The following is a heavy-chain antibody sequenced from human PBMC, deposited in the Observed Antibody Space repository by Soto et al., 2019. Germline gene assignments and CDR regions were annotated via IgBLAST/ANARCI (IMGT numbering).Heavy chain of an antibody. D-gene: IGHD3-22*01. Sequence: QVQLQESGPGLVKPSQTLSLTCTVSGGSISSGDYYWSWICQPPGKGLEWIGYIYYSGSTYYNPSLKSRVTISVDTSKNQFSLKLSSVTAADTAVYYCARESENYYDSSGYYRLFDYWGQGTLVTVSS. CDR1: GGSISSGDYY. CDR2: IYYSGST. J-gene: IGHJ4*02. CDR3: ARESENYYDSSGYYRLFDY. V-gene: IGHV4-30-4*01.